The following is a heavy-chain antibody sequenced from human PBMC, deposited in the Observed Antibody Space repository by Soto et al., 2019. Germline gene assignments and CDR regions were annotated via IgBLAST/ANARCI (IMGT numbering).Heavy chain of an antibody. CDR3: ARVSWREKYGMDV. CDR2: ITFSGNTV. J-gene: IGHJ6*02. CDR1: GFTFGDSY. Sequence: PGGSLRLSCAASGFTFGDSYMSWIRQAPGKGLEWISYITFSGNTVYYADSLKGRFTISRDNAKNSLCPQMNRLRAEDTAVYYCARVSWREKYGMDVWGQGTTVTVSS. V-gene: IGHV3-11*01.